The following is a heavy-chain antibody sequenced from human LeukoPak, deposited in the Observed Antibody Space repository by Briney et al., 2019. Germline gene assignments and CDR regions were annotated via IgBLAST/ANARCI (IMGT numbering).Heavy chain of an antibody. J-gene: IGHJ4*02. Sequence: SGPALVKPTQTLTLTCTFSGFSLSTSGLCVSWIRQPPGKALERLARIDWDDDKYYSTSLKTRLTISKDTSKNQVVLTMTNMDPVDTATYYCARQLVGIAAAGTGLDYWGQGTLVTVSS. CDR2: IDWDDDK. CDR3: ARQLVGIAAAGTGLDY. CDR1: GFSLSTSGLC. V-gene: IGHV2-70*11. D-gene: IGHD6-13*01.